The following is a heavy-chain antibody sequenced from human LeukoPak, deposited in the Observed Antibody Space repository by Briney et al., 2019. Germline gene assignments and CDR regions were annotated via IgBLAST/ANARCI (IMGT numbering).Heavy chain of an antibody. CDR1: GFTFTTYW. D-gene: IGHD6-19*01. CDR2: ISYDGSNK. Sequence: PGESLRLSCAASGFTFTTYWMTWVRQAPGKGLEWVAVISYDGSNKYYADSVKGRFTISRDNSKNTLYLQMNSLRAEDTAVYYCAKDQQWLVSGVFDYWGQGTLVTVSS. J-gene: IGHJ4*02. CDR3: AKDQQWLVSGVFDY. V-gene: IGHV3-30*18.